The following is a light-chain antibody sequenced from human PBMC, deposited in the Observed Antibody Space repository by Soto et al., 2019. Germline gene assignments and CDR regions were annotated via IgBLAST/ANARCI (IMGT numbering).Light chain of an antibody. CDR1: RGIRND. Sequence: DIQMTQSPSSLSASVGDRVTITCRASRGIRNDVGWYQLKPGKAPKRLIYAASSLPSGVPSRFSGSGSGTEFTLTISSLQPEDFATYYCLQHNDYPWTFGQGTKVDI. V-gene: IGKV1-17*01. J-gene: IGKJ1*01. CDR2: AAS. CDR3: LQHNDYPWT.